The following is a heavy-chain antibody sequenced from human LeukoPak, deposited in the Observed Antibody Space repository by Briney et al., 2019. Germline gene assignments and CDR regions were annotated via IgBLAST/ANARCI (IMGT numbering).Heavy chain of an antibody. CDR1: GFTFSSYW. CDR2: IKQGGSEK. J-gene: IGHJ6*02. CDR3: AREGRPSWWYYYYYGMDV. D-gene: IGHD2-8*02. Sequence: PGGSLRLSCAASGFTFSSYWMSWVRQAPGKGLEWVANIKQGGSEKYYVDSVKGRFTISRDNAKNSLYLQMNSLRAEDTAVYYCAREGRPSWWYYYYYGMDVWGQGTTVTVSS. V-gene: IGHV3-7*01.